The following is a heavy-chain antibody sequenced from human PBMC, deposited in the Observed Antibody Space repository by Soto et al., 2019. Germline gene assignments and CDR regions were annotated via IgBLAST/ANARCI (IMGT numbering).Heavy chain of an antibody. J-gene: IGHJ4*02. CDR1: GFTFSNFG. V-gene: IGHV3-30*18. CDR2: ISYDGNNE. CDR3: AKDMGVAVAGSAGFDY. D-gene: IGHD6-19*01. Sequence: AQLVQYGGGVVQPGRSLRLSCAASGFTFSNFGMHWVRQAPGRGLEWVAVISYDGNNEYYVDSVKGRFTISRDSSKNTLHLQMNRLRAEDTAVYYCAKDMGVAVAGSAGFDYWGQGVPVTVSS.